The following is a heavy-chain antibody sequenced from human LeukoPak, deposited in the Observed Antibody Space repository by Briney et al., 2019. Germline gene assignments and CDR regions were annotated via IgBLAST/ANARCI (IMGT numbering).Heavy chain of an antibody. CDR3: ARVGSRGSYTHAFDI. Sequence: SETLSLTCTVSGYSISSGYYWGWIRQPPGKGLEWIGSIYHSGSTYYNPSLKSRVTISVDTSKNQFSLKLSSVTAADTAVYYCARVGSRGSYTHAFDIWGQGTMATVSS. D-gene: IGHD1-26*01. V-gene: IGHV4-38-2*02. J-gene: IGHJ3*02. CDR2: IYHSGST. CDR1: GYSISSGYY.